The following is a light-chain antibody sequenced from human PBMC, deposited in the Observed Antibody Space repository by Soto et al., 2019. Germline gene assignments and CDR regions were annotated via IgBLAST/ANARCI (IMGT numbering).Light chain of an antibody. Sequence: QSVLTQPPSASGSPGQSVTISCTGTGSDFGGYNYVSWYQQYPGKAPKLMIYEVSKRPSGVPDRFSGSKSGNTASLTVSGLQAEDEADYYCSSYAGSNRVFGGGTKVTVL. CDR2: EVS. V-gene: IGLV2-8*01. CDR1: GSDFGGYNY. J-gene: IGLJ3*02. CDR3: SSYAGSNRV.